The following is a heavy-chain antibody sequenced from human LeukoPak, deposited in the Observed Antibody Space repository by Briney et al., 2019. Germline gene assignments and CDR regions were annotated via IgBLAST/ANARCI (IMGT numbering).Heavy chain of an antibody. D-gene: IGHD3-22*01. V-gene: IGHV4-34*01. CDR3: AGLIVVKNTSHGTGYYYYYGMDV. CDR2: INHSGST. CDR1: GGSFSGYY. J-gene: IGHJ6*02. Sequence: SETLSLTCAVYGGSFSGYYWSWIRPPPGKGLEWIGEINHSGSTNYNPSLKSRVTISVDTSKNQFSLKLSSVTAADTAVYYCAGLIVVKNTSHGTGYYYYYGMDVWGQGTTVTVSS.